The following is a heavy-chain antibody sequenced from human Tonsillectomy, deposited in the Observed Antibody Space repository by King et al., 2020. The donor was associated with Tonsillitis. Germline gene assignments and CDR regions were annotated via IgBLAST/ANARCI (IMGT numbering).Heavy chain of an antibody. J-gene: IGHJ4*02. CDR2: INPSGGST. CDR1: GYTFTNHY. V-gene: IGHV1-46*01. Sequence: QLVQSGAEVKMPGASVKVSCEASGYTFTNHYMRWVRQAPGQGLEWMGVINPSGGSTTYAQKFQGRVTMTRDTSTSTDSMELSSLRSEDTAVYYCARDLWWGGSDYWGQGTLVTVSS. D-gene: IGHD2-21*01. CDR3: ARDLWWGGSDY.